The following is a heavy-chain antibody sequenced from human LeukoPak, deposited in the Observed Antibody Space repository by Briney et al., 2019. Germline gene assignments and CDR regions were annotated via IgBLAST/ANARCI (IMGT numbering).Heavy chain of an antibody. CDR1: GGSISSYY. D-gene: IGHD6-13*01. V-gene: IGHV4-59*01. Sequence: KPSETLSLTCTVSGGSISSYYWSWIRQPPGKGLEWIGYIYYSGSTNYNPSLKSRVTISVDTSKNQFSLKLSSVTAADTAVYYCASTGSSSWGNWFDPWGQGTLVTVSS. J-gene: IGHJ5*02. CDR2: IYYSGST. CDR3: ASTGSSSWGNWFDP.